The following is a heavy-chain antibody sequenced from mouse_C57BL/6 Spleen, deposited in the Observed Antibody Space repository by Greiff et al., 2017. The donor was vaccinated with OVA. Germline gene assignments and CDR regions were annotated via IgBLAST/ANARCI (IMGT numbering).Heavy chain of an antibody. CDR2: INPNNGGT. CDR1: GYTFTDYN. D-gene: IGHD2-4*01. CDR3: ASRPYDYGEDYNAMDY. V-gene: IGHV1-22*01. Sequence: VQLQQSGPELVKPGASVKMSCKASGYTFTDYNMHWVQQSHGKSLEWIGYINPNNGGTSYNQKFKGKATLTVNKSSSTAYMELRSLTSEDSAVYYCASRPYDYGEDYNAMDYWGQGTSVTVSS. J-gene: IGHJ4*01.